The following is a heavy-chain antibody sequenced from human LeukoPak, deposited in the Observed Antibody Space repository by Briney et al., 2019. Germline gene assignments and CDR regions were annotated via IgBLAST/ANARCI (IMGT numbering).Heavy chain of an antibody. D-gene: IGHD3-16*01. Sequence: PGGSLRLSCAASGFTFSNHEMNWVRQAPGKGLEWVSSISSSSSYIYYADSVKGRFTIFRDNAKNSLYLQMNSLRAEDTAVYYCARASDYVWGSYYGMDVWGQGTTVTVSS. CDR2: ISSSSSYI. CDR3: ARASDYVWGSYYGMDV. J-gene: IGHJ6*02. CDR1: GFTFSNHE. V-gene: IGHV3-21*01.